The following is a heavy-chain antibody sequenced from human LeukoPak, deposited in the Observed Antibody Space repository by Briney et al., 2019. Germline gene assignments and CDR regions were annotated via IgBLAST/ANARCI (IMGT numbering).Heavy chain of an antibody. V-gene: IGHV1-18*04. CDR3: ARGYDYGDYVGDFDY. D-gene: IGHD4-17*01. J-gene: IGHJ4*02. CDR1: GYTFTDFY. CDR2: ITTYNGNT. Sequence: ASVKVSCKAFGYTFTDFYLHWVRQAPGQGLEWMGWITTYNGNTHYAQKLQGRVTMTTETSTSTAYMDLRGLRSDDTAVYYCARGYDYGDYVGDFDYWGQGTLVTVSS.